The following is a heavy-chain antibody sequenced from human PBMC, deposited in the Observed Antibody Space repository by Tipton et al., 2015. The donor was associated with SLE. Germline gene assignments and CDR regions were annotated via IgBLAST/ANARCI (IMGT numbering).Heavy chain of an antibody. D-gene: IGHD2-21*01. CDR2: ISYDGSNK. CDR3: KTVAPTFDF. V-gene: IGHV3-30*03. Sequence: SLRLSCAASGFTFSSYGMHWVRQAPGKGLEWVAVISYDGSNKYYADSVKGRFTISRDSSKNTLYLQMNSLRVEDTAVYYCKTVAPTFDFWGQGTMVTVSS. J-gene: IGHJ3*01. CDR1: GFTFSSYG.